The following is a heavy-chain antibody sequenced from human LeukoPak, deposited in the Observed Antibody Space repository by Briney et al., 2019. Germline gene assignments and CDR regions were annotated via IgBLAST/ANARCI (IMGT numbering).Heavy chain of an antibody. CDR3: ATVTVWANWFDP. V-gene: IGHV1-24*01. Sequence: ASVKVSCKVSGYTLTELSMHWVRQAPGKGLEWMGGFDPEDGETIYAQKFQGRVTVTEDTSTDTAYMELSSLRSEDTAVYYCATVTVWANWFDPWGQGTLVTVSS. CDR1: GYTLTELS. D-gene: IGHD3-16*01. CDR2: FDPEDGET. J-gene: IGHJ5*02.